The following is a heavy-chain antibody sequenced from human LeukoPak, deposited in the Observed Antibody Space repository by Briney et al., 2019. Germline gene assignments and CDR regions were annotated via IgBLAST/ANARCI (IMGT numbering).Heavy chain of an antibody. J-gene: IGHJ6*02. V-gene: IGHV4-4*07. CDR3: ARSRGVEMATITTPYYYYGMDV. CDR1: GGSINSYF. Sequence: SETLSLTCTVSGGSINSYFWTWIRQPAGKGLEWIGRIYTGGSTNYNPSLKSRVTMSVDTSKNQFSLKLSSVTAADTAVYYCARSRGVEMATITTPYYYYGMDVWGQGTTVTVSS. D-gene: IGHD5-24*01. CDR2: IYTGGST.